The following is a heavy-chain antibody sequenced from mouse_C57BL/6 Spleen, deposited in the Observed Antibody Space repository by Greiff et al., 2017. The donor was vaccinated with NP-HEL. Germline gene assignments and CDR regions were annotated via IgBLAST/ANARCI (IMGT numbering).Heavy chain of an antibody. V-gene: IGHV1-80*01. Sequence: VQLQESGAELVKPGASVKISCKASGYAFSSYWMNWVKQRPGQGLEWIGQIYPGDGDTNYNGKFKGKATLTADKAASTAYMQRSSLTSEDSAVYFCAREDLRVWGTGTTVTVSS. CDR1: GYAFSSYW. J-gene: IGHJ1*03. CDR3: AREDLRV. CDR2: IYPGDGDT.